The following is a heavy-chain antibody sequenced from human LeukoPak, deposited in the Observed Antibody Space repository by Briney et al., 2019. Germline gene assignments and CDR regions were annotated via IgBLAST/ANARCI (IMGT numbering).Heavy chain of an antibody. CDR1: GYTFTSYY. CDR2: INPSGGST. D-gene: IGHD2-2*01. CDR3: AREIVVVPAAMGFDP. V-gene: IGHV1-46*01. J-gene: IGHJ5*02. Sequence: GASVKVSCKASGYTFTSYYMHWVRQAPGQGLEWMGIINPSGGSTSYAQKFQGRVTMTRDTSTSTVYMELSSLRSEDTAVYYCAREIVVVPAAMGFDPWGQGTLVTVSS.